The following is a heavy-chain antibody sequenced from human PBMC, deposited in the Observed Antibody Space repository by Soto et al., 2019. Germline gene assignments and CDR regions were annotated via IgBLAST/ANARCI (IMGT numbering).Heavy chain of an antibody. D-gene: IGHD3-22*01. V-gene: IGHV4-30-4*01. CDR1: GGSISSGDYY. CDR3: ARQRITMIVVVINNWFDP. CDR2: IYYSGST. Sequence: SETLSLTCTVSGGSISSGDYYWSWIRQPPGKGLEWIGYIYYSGSTYYNPSLKSRVTISVDTSKNQFSLKLSSVTAADTAVYYCARQRITMIVVVINNWFDPWGQGTLVTVSS. J-gene: IGHJ5*02.